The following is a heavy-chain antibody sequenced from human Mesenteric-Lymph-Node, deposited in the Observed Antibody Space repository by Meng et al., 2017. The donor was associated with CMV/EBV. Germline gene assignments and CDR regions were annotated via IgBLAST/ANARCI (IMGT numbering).Heavy chain of an antibody. Sequence: ASVKVSCKASGYTFTSYGISWVRQAPGQGLEWMGWISAYNGNTNYAQKLQGRATMTTDTSTSTAYMELRSLRSDDTSVYYCARVATYYDILTGYRAAEYFQHWGQGTLVTVSS. D-gene: IGHD3-9*01. CDR2: ISAYNGNT. J-gene: IGHJ1*01. V-gene: IGHV1-18*01. CDR1: GYTFTSYG. CDR3: ARVATYYDILTGYRAAEYFQH.